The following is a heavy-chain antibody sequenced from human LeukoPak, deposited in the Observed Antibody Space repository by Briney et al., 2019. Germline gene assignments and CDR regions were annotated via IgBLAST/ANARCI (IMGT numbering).Heavy chain of an antibody. J-gene: IGHJ4*02. CDR1: GGSISSYY. V-gene: IGHV4-59*01. CDR2: IYYSGST. CDR3: ARVGHGPHYYDSSGLIYFDY. D-gene: IGHD3-22*01. Sequence: KPSETLSLTCTVSGGSISSYYWSWIRQPPGKGLEWIGYIYYSGSTNYNPSLKSRVTISVDTSKNQFSLKLSSVTAADTAVYYCARVGHGPHYYDSSGLIYFDYWGQGALVTVSS.